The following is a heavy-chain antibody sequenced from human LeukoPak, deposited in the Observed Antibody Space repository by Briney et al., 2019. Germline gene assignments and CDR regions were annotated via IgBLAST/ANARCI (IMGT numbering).Heavy chain of an antibody. J-gene: IGHJ1*01. CDR3: ARDPDSSIRPQYFLH. D-gene: IGHD6-13*01. CDR2: MKQDGSKT. Sequence: GGSLRLSCAASGFTFSSYWMSWVRQAPGKGLEWVANMKQDGSKTNYVDSVKGRFTISRDNAKNTLYLQMNSLRAEDTAVYYCARDPDSSIRPQYFLHWGESTLCTVSS. V-gene: IGHV3-7*04. CDR1: GFTFSSYW.